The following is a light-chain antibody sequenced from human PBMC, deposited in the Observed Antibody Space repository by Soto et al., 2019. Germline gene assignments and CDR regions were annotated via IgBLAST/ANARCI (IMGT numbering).Light chain of an antibody. J-gene: IGKJ5*01. V-gene: IGKV1-39*01. CDR1: QSISSY. CDR2: AAS. CDR3: QQSYSTPLTIT. Sequence: DIQMTQSPSSLSASVGDRVTITCPASQSISSYLNWYQQKPGKAPKLLIYAASSLQSGVPSRFSGSGSGTDFTLTISSLQPEDFATYYCQQSYSTPLTITFGQGTRLEI.